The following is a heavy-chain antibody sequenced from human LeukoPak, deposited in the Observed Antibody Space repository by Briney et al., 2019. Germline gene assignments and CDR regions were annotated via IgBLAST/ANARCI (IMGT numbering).Heavy chain of an antibody. V-gene: IGHV2-5*02. CDR3: AHMRTVGGRAEYFQH. CDR2: IYWDDDK. D-gene: IGHD2-15*01. CDR1: GFSLSTSGVG. Sequence: SGPTLVNPTQTLRLTCTLSGFSLSTSGVGVGWIRQPPGKALEWLALIYWDDDKRYSPSLKSRLTITKDTSKNQVVLTMANMDPVDTATYYCAHMRTVGGRAEYFQHWGQGALVTVSS. J-gene: IGHJ1*01.